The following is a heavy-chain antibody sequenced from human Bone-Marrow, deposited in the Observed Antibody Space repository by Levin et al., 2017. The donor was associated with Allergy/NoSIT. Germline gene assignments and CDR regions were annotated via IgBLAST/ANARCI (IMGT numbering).Heavy chain of an antibody. CDR1: GDSIRSSSW. D-gene: IGHD3-22*01. CDR3: ARGMIVVGAFDI. V-gene: IGHV4-4*02. Sequence: SQTLSLPCAVSGDSIRSSSWWSWVRQPPGKGLEWIGEIYHSGSTNYIPSLKSRVTISVDKSKNQFSLKLTSVTAADTAVYYCARGMIVVGAFDIWGQGTMVTVSS. J-gene: IGHJ3*02. CDR2: IYHSGST.